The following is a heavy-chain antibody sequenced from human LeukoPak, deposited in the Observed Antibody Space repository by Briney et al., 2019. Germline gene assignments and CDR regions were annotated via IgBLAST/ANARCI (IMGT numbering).Heavy chain of an antibody. CDR3: AKDFGYYDFWSGTRLYPDY. CDR1: GFTFSNYW. D-gene: IGHD3-3*01. V-gene: IGHV3-74*01. J-gene: IGHJ4*02. Sequence: QPGGSLRLSCAASGFTFSNYWMHWVRQAPGKGLEWVSRIKNDGSRTSYADSVKGRFTISRDNSKNTLYLQVNSLRAEDTAVYYCAKDFGYYDFWSGTRLYPDYWGQGTLVTVSS. CDR2: IKNDGSRT.